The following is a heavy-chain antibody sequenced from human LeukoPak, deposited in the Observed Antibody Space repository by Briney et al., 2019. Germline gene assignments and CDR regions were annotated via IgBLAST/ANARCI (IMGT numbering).Heavy chain of an antibody. CDR1: GGSISSYY. J-gene: IGHJ4*02. CDR2: IYYSGST. V-gene: IGHV4-59*01. Sequence: SETLSLTCTVPGGSISSYYWSWIRQPPGKGLEWIGYIYYSGSTNYNPSLKSRVTISVDTSKNQFSLKLSSVTAADTAVYYCARAGSYRNYYFDYWGQGTLVTVSS. CDR3: ARAGSYRNYYFDY. D-gene: IGHD1-26*01.